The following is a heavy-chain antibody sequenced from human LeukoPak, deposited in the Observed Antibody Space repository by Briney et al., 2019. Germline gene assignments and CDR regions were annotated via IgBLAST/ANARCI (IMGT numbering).Heavy chain of an antibody. CDR3: ASDSHYDSSGYYYD. CDR2: IYYSGST. J-gene: IGHJ4*02. V-gene: IGHV4-39*02. Sequence: NPSETLSLTCTVSGGSISSSSYYWGWIRQPPGKGLEWIGSIYYSGSTYYNPSLKSRVTISVDTSKNHFSLKLSSVTAADTAVYYCASDSHYDSSGYYYDWGQGTLVTVSS. D-gene: IGHD3-22*01. CDR1: GGSISSSSYY.